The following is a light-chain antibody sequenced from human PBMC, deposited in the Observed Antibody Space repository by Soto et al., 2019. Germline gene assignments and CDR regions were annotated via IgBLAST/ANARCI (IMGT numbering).Light chain of an antibody. CDR1: SSDVGGYNY. J-gene: IGLJ2*01. CDR3: SSYTGSSLVV. CDR2: DVS. V-gene: IGLV2-14*01. Sequence: QSALTQPASVSGSPGQSITISCTGTSSDVGGYNYVSWYQQHPGKAPKLMMYDVSNRPSGVSNRFSGSKSGNTASLTISGLQAEDEADYYCSSYTGSSLVVFGGGTKLTVL.